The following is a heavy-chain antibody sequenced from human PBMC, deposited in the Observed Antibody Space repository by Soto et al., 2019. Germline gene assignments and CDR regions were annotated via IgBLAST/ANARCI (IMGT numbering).Heavy chain of an antibody. J-gene: IGHJ5*02. V-gene: IGHV3-21*01. CDR3: TRDASRDSSARGWFDP. CDR1: GFTFRSFT. Sequence: GVSLRLSCAASGFTFRSFTMNWVRQAPGKGLEWVSTISSNSAYIYYTDALRGRFTISGDNAKNSLHLQMNSLRAEDTAVDYCTRDASRDSSARGWFDPWGPGTLVTVSS. D-gene: IGHD6-13*01. CDR2: ISSNSAYI.